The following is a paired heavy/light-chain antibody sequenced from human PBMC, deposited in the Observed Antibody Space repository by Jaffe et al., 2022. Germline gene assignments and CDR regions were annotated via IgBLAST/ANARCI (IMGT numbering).Heavy chain of an antibody. CDR2: IHPNSGGT. Sequence: QVQLVQAGAEVKQPGASVKVSCRASEYTFTGYYIHWVRQAPGQGLEWMGWIHPNSGGTKYAQKFQGRVTMTRDTSISTAYMELSWLRSDDTAVYYCARDDASSSGSYYDYWGQGTLVTVSS. J-gene: IGHJ4*02. V-gene: IGHV1-2*02. CDR1: EYTFTGYY. CDR3: ARDDASSSGSYYDY. D-gene: IGHD1-26*01.
Light chain of an antibody. Sequence: DIVMTQSPLSLPVTPGEPASISCRSSQSLLHSSGYNYLDWYLQKPGQSPQLLIYLGSNRASGVPDRFSGSGSGTDFTLKISRVEAEDVGIYYCMQALQTPLTFGQGTKVEIK. J-gene: IGKJ1*01. CDR1: QSLLHSSGYNY. CDR2: LGS. CDR3: MQALQTPLT. V-gene: IGKV2-28*01.